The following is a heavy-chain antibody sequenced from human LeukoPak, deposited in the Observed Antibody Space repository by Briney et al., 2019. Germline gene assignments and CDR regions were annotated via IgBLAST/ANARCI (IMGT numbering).Heavy chain of an antibody. CDR3: ARAAMVRGVDYFDY. CDR1: GFTFSSYS. Sequence: GGSLRLSCAASGFTFSSYSMSWARQAPGKGLEWVSVISSSGGATYYADSVKGRFTISRDNSKNTLYLQMNSLRVEDTAIYYCARAAMVRGVDYFDYWGQGTLVTVSS. V-gene: IGHV3-23*01. CDR2: ISSSGGAT. J-gene: IGHJ4*02. D-gene: IGHD3-10*01.